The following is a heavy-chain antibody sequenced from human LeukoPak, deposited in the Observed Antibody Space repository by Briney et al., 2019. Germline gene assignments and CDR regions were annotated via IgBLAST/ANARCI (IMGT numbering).Heavy chain of an antibody. CDR2: INIDSITV. V-gene: IGHV3-48*01. Sequence: GGSLTLSCAASVFPLNRHSINWLRQAPGKGLEWVSYINIDSITVNYADSVKGRFTISRDNAKNSLYLQMHSLRAEDTAVYYSSTANFDNWGQGTLVTVSS. CDR1: VFPLNRHS. J-gene: IGHJ4*02. CDR3: STANFDN.